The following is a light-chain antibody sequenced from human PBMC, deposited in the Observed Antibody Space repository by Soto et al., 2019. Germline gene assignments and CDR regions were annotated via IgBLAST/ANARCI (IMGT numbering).Light chain of an antibody. V-gene: IGKV2-28*01. CDR3: MQALQTPLT. CDR1: QSLLHNNGRNY. Sequence: EIVMTQSPLSLPVTPGEPASISCRSTQSLLHNNGRNYLDWYLQKPGQSPQLLIFLGSNRASGVPDRFSGSGSGTDFSLKNSRLEAEDVGVYYCMQALQTPLTFGQGTRLEIK. CDR2: LGS. J-gene: IGKJ5*01.